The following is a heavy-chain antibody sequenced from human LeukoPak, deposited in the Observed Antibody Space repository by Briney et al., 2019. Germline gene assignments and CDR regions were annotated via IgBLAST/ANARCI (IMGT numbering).Heavy chain of an antibody. CDR1: GFTFSTYA. D-gene: IGHD6-19*01. Sequence: GGSLRLSCAASGFTFSTYAMSWVRQAPGKGLEWVSAISGRAGSTYYADSVKGRFTISRDNSKNTLYPQMNSLRAEDTAVYYCASSEQWLDRIDYWGQGTLVTVSS. CDR2: ISGRAGST. CDR3: ASSEQWLDRIDY. J-gene: IGHJ4*02. V-gene: IGHV3-23*01.